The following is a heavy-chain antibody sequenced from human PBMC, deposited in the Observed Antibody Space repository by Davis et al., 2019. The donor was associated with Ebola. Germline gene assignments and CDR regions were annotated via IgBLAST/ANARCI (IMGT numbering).Heavy chain of an antibody. CDR3: TVGVMTTVTTGDY. Sequence: GESLKISCAASGFTFSSYGMHWVRQAPGKGLEWVAVISYDGSNKYYADSVKGRFTISRDNSKNTLYLQMNSLKTEDTAVYYCTVGVMTTVTTGDYWGQGTLVTVSS. D-gene: IGHD4-17*01. CDR1: GFTFSSYG. CDR2: ISYDGSNK. J-gene: IGHJ4*02. V-gene: IGHV3-30*03.